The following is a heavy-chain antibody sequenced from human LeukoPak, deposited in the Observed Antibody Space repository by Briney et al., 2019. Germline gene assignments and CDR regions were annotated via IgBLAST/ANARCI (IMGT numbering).Heavy chain of an antibody. D-gene: IGHD1-26*01. CDR3: ARDLIVGATRDAFDI. Sequence: GGSLRLSCAASGFTFSSYSMNWVRQAPGKGLEWASYISSSSSAIYYADSVKGRFTISRDNAKNSLYLQMNSLRAEDTAVYYCARDLIVGATRDAFDIWGQGTMVTVSS. CDR1: GFTFSSYS. CDR2: ISSSSSAI. J-gene: IGHJ3*02. V-gene: IGHV3-48*04.